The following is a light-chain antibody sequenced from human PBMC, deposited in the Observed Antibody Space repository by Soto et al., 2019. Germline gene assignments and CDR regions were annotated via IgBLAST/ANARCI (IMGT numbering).Light chain of an antibody. CDR3: QQSFRTPRT. J-gene: IGKJ1*01. V-gene: IGKV1-39*01. CDR1: QSIRDH. CDR2: DAS. Sequence: DIQVTQSPSSLSASVGDRVTITCRASQSIRDHLNWYQQKPGKAPKFLIYDASSLQSGVPSRCSGSGSGRDFTLTITSLQPEDFATYYCQQSFRTPRTFGQGTKVEIK.